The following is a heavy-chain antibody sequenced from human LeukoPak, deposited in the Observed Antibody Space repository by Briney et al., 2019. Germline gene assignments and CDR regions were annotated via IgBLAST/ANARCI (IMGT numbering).Heavy chain of an antibody. J-gene: IGHJ6*02. CDR2: IIPIFGTA. CDR1: GGTFSSYA. V-gene: IGHV1-69*01. D-gene: IGHD6-13*01. Sequence: GASVKVSCKASGGTFSSYAISWVRQAPGQGLEWMGGIIPIFGTANYAQKFQGRVTITADESTSTAYMELSSLRSEDTAVYYCARGRGSSSWLYGMDVWGQGTTVTVSS. CDR3: ARGRGSSSWLYGMDV.